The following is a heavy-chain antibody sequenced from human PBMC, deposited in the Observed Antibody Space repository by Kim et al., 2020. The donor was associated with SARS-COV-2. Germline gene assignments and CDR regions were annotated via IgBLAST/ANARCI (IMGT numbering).Heavy chain of an antibody. Sequence: GGSLRLSCAASGFTFSSYGMHGVRQAPGKGLEWVAVISYDGSNKYYADSVKGRFTISRDNSKNTLYLQMNSLRAEDTAVYYCAKFPLGVRGVTFDYWGQGTLFTVSS. CDR3: AKFPLGVRGVTFDY. J-gene: IGHJ4*02. CDR2: ISYDGSNK. V-gene: IGHV3-30*18. D-gene: IGHD3-10*01. CDR1: GFTFSSYG.